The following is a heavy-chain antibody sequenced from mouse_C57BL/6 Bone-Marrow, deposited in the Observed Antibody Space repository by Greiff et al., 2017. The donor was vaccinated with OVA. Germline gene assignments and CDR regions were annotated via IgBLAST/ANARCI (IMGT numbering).Heavy chain of an antibody. J-gene: IGHJ3*01. Sequence: QVQLKESGAELVKPGASVKISCKASGYAFSSYWMNWVKQRPGKGLEWIGQIYPGDGDTNYNGKFKGKATLTADKSSSTAYMQLSSLTSEDSAVYFCAYSNYAGFAYWGQGTLVTVSA. V-gene: IGHV1-80*01. D-gene: IGHD2-5*01. CDR3: AYSNYAGFAY. CDR1: GYAFSSYW. CDR2: IYPGDGDT.